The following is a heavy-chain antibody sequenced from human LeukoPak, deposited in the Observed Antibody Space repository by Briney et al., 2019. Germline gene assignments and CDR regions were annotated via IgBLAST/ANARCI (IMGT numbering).Heavy chain of an antibody. CDR3: ARETAVGI. D-gene: IGHD6-13*01. V-gene: IGHV3-11*01. J-gene: IGHJ4*02. CDR1: GFIFSDYY. CDR2: ISGSGSTI. Sequence: GGSLRLSCAASGFIFSDYYMTWIRQAPGKGLEWVSYISGSGSTIYYADSVKDRFTLSRDNAKKSLYLQMNSLGAEETAVYYCARETAVGIWGQGTLVTVS.